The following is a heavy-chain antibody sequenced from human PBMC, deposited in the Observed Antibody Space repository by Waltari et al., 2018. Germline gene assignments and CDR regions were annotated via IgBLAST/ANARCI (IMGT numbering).Heavy chain of an antibody. CDR2: VYHFGSS. CDR1: GASITSASY. D-gene: IGHD4-17*01. CDR3: ARHESAHYGGFDS. J-gene: IGHJ4*02. Sequence: QVQLQESGPGLVKPSETLSLTCAVSGASITSASYWGWIRQPPGKGLEGSGYVYHFGSSSYNPSLKSRVTMSVDTSKRQFSRNLSSVTAADTAVYYCARHESAHYGGFDSWGRGTLVTVSA. V-gene: IGHV4-38-2*01.